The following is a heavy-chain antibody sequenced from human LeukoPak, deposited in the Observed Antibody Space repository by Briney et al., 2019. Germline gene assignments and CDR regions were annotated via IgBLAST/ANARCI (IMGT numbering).Heavy chain of an antibody. CDR2: IYYSGST. CDR1: GGSISSYY. CDR3: ASSGGYSGDLDY. D-gene: IGHD2-15*01. Sequence: SETLSLTCTVSGGSISSYYWSWIRQPPGKGLEWIGYIYYSGSTNYNPSLKSRVTISVGTSKNQFSLRLSSVTAADTAVYYCASSGGYSGDLDYWGRGTLVTVSS. V-gene: IGHV4-59*01. J-gene: IGHJ4*02.